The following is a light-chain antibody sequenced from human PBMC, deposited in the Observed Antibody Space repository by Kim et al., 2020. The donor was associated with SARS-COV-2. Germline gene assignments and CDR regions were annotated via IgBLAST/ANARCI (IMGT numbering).Light chain of an antibody. CDR3: QQYGGATFT. J-gene: IGKJ3*01. Sequence: EIVLTQSPDTLSLSPGERATLSCRASQSLTRGSLAWYQQKGGQAPRLLIYDASNRATGIADRFAASGSGTDFSLTISSLQPGDSAVYYCQQYGGATFTFGPGTKLEI. CDR1: QSLTRGS. CDR2: DAS. V-gene: IGKV3-20*01.